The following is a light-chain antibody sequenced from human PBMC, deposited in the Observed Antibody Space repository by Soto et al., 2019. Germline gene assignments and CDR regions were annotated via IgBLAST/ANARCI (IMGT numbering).Light chain of an antibody. Sequence: DIQMTQSPSTLSASVGDRVTITCRASQSISSWLAWYQQKPGRAPNLLIYEASILETGVPSRFSGSGSGTEFTLTISSLQPDDFATYYCRHYYSYPISFGQGTRLEMK. CDR1: QSISSW. CDR3: RHYYSYPIS. J-gene: IGKJ5*01. CDR2: EAS. V-gene: IGKV1-5*03.